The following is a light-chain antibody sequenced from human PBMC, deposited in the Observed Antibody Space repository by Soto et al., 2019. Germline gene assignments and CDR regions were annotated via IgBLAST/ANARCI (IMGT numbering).Light chain of an antibody. CDR3: QNYVTSLTK. CDR2: GAS. V-gene: IGKV3-20*01. J-gene: IGKJ1*01. CDR1: QSVTSNY. Sequence: EIVLTQSRGTLSLSPGERATLSCGASQSVTSNYLAWYQQKPGQAPRLLIFGASIRVTGIPERFIGSGSGRNFSLTISRMEPEDFAVSYCQNYVTSLTKFGNGIKVDSK.